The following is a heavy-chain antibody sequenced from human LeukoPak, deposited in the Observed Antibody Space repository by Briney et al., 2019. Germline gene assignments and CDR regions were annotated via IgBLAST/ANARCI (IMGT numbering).Heavy chain of an antibody. CDR3: ASSLDYYDSSGYRYAFDI. CDR1: GGSISSSSYY. V-gene: IGHV4-39*01. CDR2: IYYSGST. Sequence: SGTLSLTCTVSGGSISSSSYYWGWIRQPPGKGLEWIGSIYYSGSTYYNPSLKSRVTISVDTSKNQFSLKLSSVTAADTAVYYCASSLDYYDSSGYRYAFDIWGQGTMVTVSS. J-gene: IGHJ3*02. D-gene: IGHD3-22*01.